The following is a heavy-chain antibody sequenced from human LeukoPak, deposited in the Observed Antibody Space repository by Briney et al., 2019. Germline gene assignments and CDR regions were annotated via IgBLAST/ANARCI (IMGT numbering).Heavy chain of an antibody. CDR2: IIPIFGIA. J-gene: IGHJ5*02. CDR1: GGTFSSYA. CDR3: ARDPTYYYGSGSYYEVFWFDP. D-gene: IGHD3-10*01. Sequence: SSVKVSCKASGGTFSSYAISWVRQAPGQGLEWVGRIIPIFGIANYAQKFQGRVTITADKSTSTAYMELSSLRSEDTAVYYCARDPTYYYGSGSYYEVFWFDPWGQGTLVTVSS. V-gene: IGHV1-69*04.